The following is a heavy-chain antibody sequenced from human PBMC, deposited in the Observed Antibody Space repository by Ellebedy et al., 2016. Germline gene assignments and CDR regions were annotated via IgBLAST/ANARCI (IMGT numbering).Heavy chain of an antibody. Sequence: GESLKISXAASGFTFSSYAMHWVRQAPGKGLEWVAVISYDGSNKYYADSVKGRFTISRDNSKNTLYLQMNSLRAEDTAVYYCARGGGLYSSSWYGHFDYWGQGTLVTVSS. CDR1: GFTFSSYA. V-gene: IGHV3-30-3*01. CDR2: ISYDGSNK. J-gene: IGHJ4*02. D-gene: IGHD6-13*01. CDR3: ARGGGLYSSSWYGHFDY.